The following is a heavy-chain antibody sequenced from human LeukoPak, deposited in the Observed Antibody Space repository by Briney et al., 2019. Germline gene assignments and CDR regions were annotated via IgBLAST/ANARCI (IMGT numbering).Heavy chain of an antibody. J-gene: IGHJ5*02. CDR3: ARGAYGFDP. CDR1: GYTFTSYD. V-gene: IGHV1-2*02. CDR2: INPNSGGT. Sequence: GASVRVSCKASGYTFTSYDINRVRQATGQGLEWMGWINPNSGGTNYAQKFQGRVTMTRDTSISTAYMELSRLRSDDTAVYYCARGAYGFDPWGQGTLVTVSS. D-gene: IGHD3-16*01.